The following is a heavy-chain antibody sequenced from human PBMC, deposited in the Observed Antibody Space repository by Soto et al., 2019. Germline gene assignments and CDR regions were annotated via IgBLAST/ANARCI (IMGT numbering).Heavy chain of an antibody. J-gene: IGHJ6*02. V-gene: IGHV3-21*01. CDR3: AREGYYYDSSGYYAHGMDV. CDR1: GFTFSSYS. Sequence: EVQLVESGGGLVKPGGSLRLSCAASGFTFSSYSMNWVRQAPGKGLEWVSSISSSSSYIYYADSVKGRFTISRDNAKNSLYLQMNSLRAEDTAVYYCAREGYYYDSSGYYAHGMDVWGQGTTVTVSS. CDR2: ISSSSSYI. D-gene: IGHD3-22*01.